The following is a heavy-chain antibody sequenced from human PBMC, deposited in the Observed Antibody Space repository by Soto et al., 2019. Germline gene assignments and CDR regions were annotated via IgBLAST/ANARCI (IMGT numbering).Heavy chain of an antibody. CDR3: GRVNRENSFYAMDV. CDR1: GGSFSKYG. J-gene: IGHJ6*02. D-gene: IGHD1-26*01. Sequence: QVQLVQSGAEVKMPGSSVRVSCKASGGSFSKYGISWVRQAPGQGLEWMGGIIPMFGIGNYAEKFLGRVTITADESTSTRHMELSSLRSEDRAMYISGRVNRENSFYAMDVWGQARTV. CDR2: IIPMFGIG. V-gene: IGHV1-69*01.